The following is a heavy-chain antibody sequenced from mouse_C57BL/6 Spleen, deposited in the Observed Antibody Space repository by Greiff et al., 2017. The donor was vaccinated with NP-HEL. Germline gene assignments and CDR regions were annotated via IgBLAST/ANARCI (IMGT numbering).Heavy chain of an antibody. CDR3: TVYYGKGGDYFDY. D-gene: IGHD2-1*01. Sequence: EVMLVESGGGLVQPGGSMKLSCVASGFTFSNYWMNWVRQSPEKGLEWVAQIRLKSDNYATHYAESVKGRFTISRDDSKSSVYLQMNNLRAEDTGIYYCTVYYGKGGDYFDYWGQGTTLTVSS. J-gene: IGHJ2*01. CDR1: GFTFSNYW. CDR2: IRLKSDNYAT. V-gene: IGHV6-3*01.